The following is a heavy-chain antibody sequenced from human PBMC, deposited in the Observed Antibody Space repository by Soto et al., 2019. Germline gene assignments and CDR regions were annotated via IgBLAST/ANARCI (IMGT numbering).Heavy chain of an antibody. Sequence: GGSLRLSXVGSGFTFSSYEMNWVRQAPGKGLEWVSNIRSSGRSINYADSVKGRFTISRDNAKNSLYLQMNSLRAEDTAVYYCTRVRDSNDYWGQGTLVTVSS. CDR1: GFTFSSYE. D-gene: IGHD3-22*01. V-gene: IGHV3-48*03. CDR2: IRSSGRSI. J-gene: IGHJ4*02. CDR3: TRVRDSNDY.